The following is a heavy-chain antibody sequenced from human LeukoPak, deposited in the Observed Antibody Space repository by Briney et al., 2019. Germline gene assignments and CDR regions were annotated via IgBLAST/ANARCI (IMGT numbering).Heavy chain of an antibody. J-gene: IGHJ4*02. CDR3: ARDPVGDSNFDY. CDR1: GFTFSSYA. V-gene: IGHV3-30-3*01. D-gene: IGHD4-11*01. Sequence: GGSLRLSCAASGFTFSSYAMHWVRQAPGKGLEWVAVILYDGSNKYYADSVKGRFTISRDNSKNTLYLQMNSLRAEDTAVYYCARDPVGDSNFDYWGQGTLVTVSS. CDR2: ILYDGSNK.